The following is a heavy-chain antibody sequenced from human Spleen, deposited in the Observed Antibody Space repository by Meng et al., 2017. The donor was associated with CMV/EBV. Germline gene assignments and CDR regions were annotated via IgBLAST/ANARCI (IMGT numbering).Heavy chain of an antibody. V-gene: IGHV3-33*01. Sequence: GESLKISCAASGFTFSSYGIHWVRQAPGKGLEWVAVIWYDGSNKYYADSVKGRFTISRDNSKNTLYLQMNSLRAEDTAVYYCARGGYSYGLNYWGQGTLVTVSS. CDR2: IWYDGSNK. CDR3: ARGGYSYGLNY. CDR1: GFTFSSYG. J-gene: IGHJ4*02. D-gene: IGHD5-18*01.